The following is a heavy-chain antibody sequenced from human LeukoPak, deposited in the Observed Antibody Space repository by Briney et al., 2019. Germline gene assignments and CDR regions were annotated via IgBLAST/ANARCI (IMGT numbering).Heavy chain of an antibody. Sequence: ASVKVSCKASGYTFTSYDINWVRQATGQGLEWVGWMNPNSGNTGYAQKFQGRVTITRNTSISTAYMELSSLRSEDTAVYYCARSHGSGSYPPGYYYGMDVWGQGTTVTVSS. J-gene: IGHJ6*02. CDR2: MNPNSGNT. V-gene: IGHV1-8*03. CDR1: GYTFTSYD. CDR3: ARSHGSGSYPPGYYYGMDV. D-gene: IGHD3-10*01.